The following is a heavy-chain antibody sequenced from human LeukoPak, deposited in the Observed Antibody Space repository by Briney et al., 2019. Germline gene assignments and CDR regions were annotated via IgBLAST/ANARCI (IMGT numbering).Heavy chain of an antibody. Sequence: GGSLRLSCAASGFTFSSYAMSWVRQAPGKGLEWVANIKQDGSEKYYVDSVKGRFTISRDNAKNSLYLQMNSLRAEDTAVYYCARISYYDFWSGYYKGGYYFDYWGQGTLVTVSS. J-gene: IGHJ4*02. V-gene: IGHV3-7*01. CDR3: ARISYYDFWSGYYKGGYYFDY. D-gene: IGHD3-3*01. CDR2: IKQDGSEK. CDR1: GFTFSSYA.